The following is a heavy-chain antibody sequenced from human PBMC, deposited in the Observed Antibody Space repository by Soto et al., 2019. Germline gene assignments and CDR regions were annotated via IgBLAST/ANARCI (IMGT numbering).Heavy chain of an antibody. V-gene: IGHV3-7*01. D-gene: IGHD3-3*01. CDR1: GFTFSSYW. Sequence: SGGSLRLSCAASGFTFSSYWMSWVRQAPGKGLEWVANIKQDGSEKYYVDSVKGRFTISRDNAKNSLYLQMDSLRAEDTAVYYCAREGITIFGVVISSDAFDIWGQGTMVTVSS. CDR3: AREGITIFGVVISSDAFDI. J-gene: IGHJ3*02. CDR2: IKQDGSEK.